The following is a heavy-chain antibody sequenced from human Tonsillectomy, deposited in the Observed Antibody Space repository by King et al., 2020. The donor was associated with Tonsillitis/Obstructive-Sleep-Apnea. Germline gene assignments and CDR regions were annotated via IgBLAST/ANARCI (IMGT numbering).Heavy chain of an antibody. CDR1: GYSFTNYW. J-gene: IGHJ5*02. Sequence: DVQLVESGAEVKKPGESLRISCKGSGYSFTNYWISWVRQMPGKGLEWMERIDPSDSYTNYSPSFQGHVTISADKSISTAYLQWSSLKASDTAMYYCARVDCSSASCYTENWFDLWGQGTLVTVSS. CDR3: ARVDCSSASCYTENWFDL. D-gene: IGHD2-2*02. CDR2: IDPSDSYT. V-gene: IGHV5-10-1*03.